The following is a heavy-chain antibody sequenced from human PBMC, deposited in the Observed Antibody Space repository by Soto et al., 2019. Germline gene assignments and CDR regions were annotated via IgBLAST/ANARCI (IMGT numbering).Heavy chain of an antibody. CDR3: VRALDLVEAHKALDY. D-gene: IGHD1-26*01. V-gene: IGHV4-34*01. Sequence: QVQLQQWGAGLLKPSETLSLTCAVYGGSFSGYYWTWVRQPPGKGLEWIGEINHSGSTNYAPSLKSRVTISVDTSKNQVSLKLSSVTAADTAVYYCVRALDLVEAHKALDYWGQGTLVTVSS. CDR1: GGSFSGYY. J-gene: IGHJ4*02. CDR2: INHSGST.